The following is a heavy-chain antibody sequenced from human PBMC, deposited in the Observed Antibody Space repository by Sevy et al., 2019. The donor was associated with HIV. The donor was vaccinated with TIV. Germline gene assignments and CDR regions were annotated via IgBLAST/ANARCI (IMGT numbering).Heavy chain of an antibody. J-gene: IGHJ3*02. CDR3: ARDPGYGSLDT. CDR1: GFSFTSTW. Sequence: GGSLRLSCAASGFSFTSTWMAWVRQAPGKGLEWLANIREDGGLKNYADSVKGRFTISRDNAKNSLYLQMDSLSPEDTAVYYCARDPGYGSLDTWGQGTMVTVSS. V-gene: IGHV3-7*01. CDR2: IREDGGLK. D-gene: IGHD6-13*01.